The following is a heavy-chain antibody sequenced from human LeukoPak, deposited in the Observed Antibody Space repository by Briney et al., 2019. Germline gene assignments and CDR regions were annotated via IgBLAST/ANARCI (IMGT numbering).Heavy chain of an antibody. J-gene: IGHJ4*02. V-gene: IGHV3-33*01. CDR2: IWYDGNIK. Sequence: PGGSLRLSCAASGFTFSGYAMHWVRQAPGKGLEWVAVIWYDGNIKYYADSVKGRFTVSRDNSKNTLYLQMNSLTPEDTAVYYCARDFNWAWDYWGQGSLVIVSS. CDR3: ARDFNWAWDY. D-gene: IGHD7-27*01. CDR1: GFTFSGYA.